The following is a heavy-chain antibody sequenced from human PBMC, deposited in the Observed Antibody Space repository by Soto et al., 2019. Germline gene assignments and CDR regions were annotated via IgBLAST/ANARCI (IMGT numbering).Heavy chain of an antibody. CDR2: ISAYNGNT. D-gene: IGHD3-22*01. V-gene: IGHV1-18*01. CDR3: ANSKITYYYDSSGYYSEYFDY. CDR1: GYTFTSYG. J-gene: IGHJ4*02. Sequence: ASVKVSCKASGYTFTSYGIGWVRQAPGQGLEWMGWISAYNGNTNYAQKLQDRVTMTTDTSTSTAYMELRSLRSDDTAVYYCANSKITYYYDSSGYYSEYFDYWGQGTPVTVSS.